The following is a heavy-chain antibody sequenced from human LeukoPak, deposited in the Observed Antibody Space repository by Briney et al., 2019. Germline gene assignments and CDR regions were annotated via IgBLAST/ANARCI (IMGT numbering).Heavy chain of an antibody. V-gene: IGHV4-31*03. D-gene: IGHD2-21*02. CDR2: ISYRGGT. J-gene: IGHJ4*02. Sequence: PSETLSLTCTVFGGSLNSGSYYWSWVRQHPGKGLEWIGYISYRGGTHYNPSLKSRVSISGDTSKNQFSLSVNSVTAADTAVYYCARMPRSTEVVTPYYFDHWGQGTLVTVSS. CDR1: GGSLNSGSYY. CDR3: ARMPRSTEVVTPYYFDH.